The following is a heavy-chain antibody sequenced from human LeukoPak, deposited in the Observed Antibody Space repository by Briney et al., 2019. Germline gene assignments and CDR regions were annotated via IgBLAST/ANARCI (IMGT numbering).Heavy chain of an antibody. Sequence: GESLKISCKGSGYRFTNYWIGWVRQMPGKGLEWMGIIHPGDSGTRYSPSFQGQVTMSVDESITTAYLQWSSLRASDSAIYYCARGGSSRYGSSDYWGQGTLVTVSS. J-gene: IGHJ4*02. CDR2: IHPGDSGT. D-gene: IGHD5-18*01. CDR1: GYRFTNYW. V-gene: IGHV5-51*01. CDR3: ARGGSSRYGSSDY.